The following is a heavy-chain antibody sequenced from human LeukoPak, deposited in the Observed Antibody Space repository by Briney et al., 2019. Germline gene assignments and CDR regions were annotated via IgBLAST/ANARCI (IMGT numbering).Heavy chain of an antibody. CDR3: AKEGYSYGSLAGDYYFDY. J-gene: IGHJ4*02. CDR2: ISYDGSNK. D-gene: IGHD5-18*01. Sequence: GGSLRLSCAASGFTFSSYSMNWVRQAPGKGLEWVAVISYDGSNKYYADSVKGRFTISRDNSKNTLYLQMSSLRAEDTAVYYCAKEGYSYGSLAGDYYFDYWGQGTLVTVSS. V-gene: IGHV3-30*18. CDR1: GFTFSSYS.